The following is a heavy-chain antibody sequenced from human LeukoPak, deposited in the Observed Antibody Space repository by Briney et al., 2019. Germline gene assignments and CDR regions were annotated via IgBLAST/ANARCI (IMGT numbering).Heavy chain of an antibody. D-gene: IGHD3-22*01. CDR3: ARESDYYDSSGYYQTPHHFDC. J-gene: IGHJ4*02. CDR2: ISAYNGNT. CDR1: GYTFTSYG. V-gene: IGHV1-18*01. Sequence: GASVKVSCKASGYTFTSYGISWVRQAPGQGLEWMGWISAYNGNTNYAQKLQGRVTMTTDTSTSTAYMELRSLRSDDTAVYYCARESDYYDSSGYYQTPHHFDCWGQGTLVTVSS.